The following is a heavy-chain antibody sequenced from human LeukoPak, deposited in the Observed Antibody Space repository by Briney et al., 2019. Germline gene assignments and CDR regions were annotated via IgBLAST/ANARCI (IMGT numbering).Heavy chain of an antibody. CDR1: GGTFSSYA. CDR2: IIPIFGTA. V-gene: IGHV1-69*05. CDR3: ARDLSLLSDFRFDY. J-gene: IGHJ4*02. Sequence: AASVKVSCKASGGTFSSYAISWVRQAPGQGLEWMGRIIPIFGTANYAQKFQGRVTITTDESTSTAYMELSSLRSEDTAVCYCARDLSLLSDFRFDYWGQGTLVTVSS. D-gene: IGHD3-10*01.